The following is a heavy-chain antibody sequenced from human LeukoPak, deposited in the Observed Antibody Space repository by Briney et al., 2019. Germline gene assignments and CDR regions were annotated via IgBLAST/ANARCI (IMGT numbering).Heavy chain of an antibody. CDR2: INQDGSVK. J-gene: IGHJ4*02. V-gene: IGHV3-7*01. D-gene: IGHD3-3*01. Sequence: GVYLRLYCAASRFAFSTYCMDWVRQAPGKGLEWVGNINQDGSVKHYVDSVRGRFTISRDNARNSVYLQMNVLRVEGTVVDYCTRDFVFWGQGTLVTASS. CDR3: TRDFVF. CDR1: RFAFSTYC.